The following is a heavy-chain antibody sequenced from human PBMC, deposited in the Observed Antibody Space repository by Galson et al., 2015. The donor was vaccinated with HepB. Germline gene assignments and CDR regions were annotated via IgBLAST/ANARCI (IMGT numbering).Heavy chain of an antibody. CDR2: IYYSGST. V-gene: IGHV4-31*03. J-gene: IGHJ5*02. CDR3: ASYPVRGVTNGGPYWFDP. D-gene: IGHD3-10*01. CDR1: GGSISSGGYY. Sequence: TLSLTCTVSGGSISSGGYYWSWIRQHPGKGLEWIGYIYYSGSTYYNPSLKSRVTISVDTSKNQFSLKLSSVTAADTAVYYCASYPVRGVTNGGPYWFDPWGQGTLVTVSS.